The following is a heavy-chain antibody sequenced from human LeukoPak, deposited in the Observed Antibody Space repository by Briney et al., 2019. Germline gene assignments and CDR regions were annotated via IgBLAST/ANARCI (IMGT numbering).Heavy chain of an antibody. Sequence: KSSETLSLTCAVYGGSFSGYYWSWIRQPPGKGLEWIGEINHSGSTNYNPSLKSRVTISVDTSKNQFSLKLSSVTAADTAVYYCARLYYYDSSGHYLYFDYWGQGTLVTVSS. CDR1: GGSFSGYY. CDR2: INHSGST. V-gene: IGHV4-34*01. CDR3: ARLYYYDSSGHYLYFDY. D-gene: IGHD3-22*01. J-gene: IGHJ4*02.